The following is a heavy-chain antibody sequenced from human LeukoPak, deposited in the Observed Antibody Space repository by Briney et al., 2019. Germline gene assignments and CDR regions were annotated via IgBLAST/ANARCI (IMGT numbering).Heavy chain of an antibody. V-gene: IGHV4-34*01. D-gene: IGHD3-9*01. CDR3: ARLSILRYFDWLLDY. CDR2: INHSGST. CDR1: GGSFSGYY. Sequence: PSETLSLTCAVYGGSFSGYYWSWIRQPPGKGLEWIGEINHSGSTNYNPSLKSRVTISVDTSKNQFSLKLSSVTAADTAVYYCARLSILRYFDWLLDYWGQGTLVTVSS. J-gene: IGHJ4*02.